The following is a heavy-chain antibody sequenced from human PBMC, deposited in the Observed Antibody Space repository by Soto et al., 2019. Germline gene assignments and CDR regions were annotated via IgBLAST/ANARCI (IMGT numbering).Heavy chain of an antibody. J-gene: IGHJ6*02. V-gene: IGHV1-18*01. Sequence: QVQLVQSGAEVKKPGASVKVSCKAAGYTFTSYGISWVRQAPGQGLEWMGWIRAYNGNTNYAQKIQGKVTMTTDTSTRTAYMELRSLRSDVTAVYYCARDLPTMDVWGQGTTVTVPS. CDR2: IRAYNGNT. CDR1: GYTFTSYG. CDR3: ARDLPTMDV.